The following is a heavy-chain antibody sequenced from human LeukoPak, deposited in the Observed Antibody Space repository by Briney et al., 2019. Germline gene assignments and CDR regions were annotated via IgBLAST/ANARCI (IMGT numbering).Heavy chain of an antibody. V-gene: IGHV1-2*02. Sequence: GASVKVSCKASGYTFTGYYMHWVRQAPGQGLEWMGWINPNSGGTNYAQKFQGRVTMTRDTSISTAYMELSRLRSDDTAVYYCAREPALDTYYYYYMDVWGKGTTVTVSS. CDR1: GYTFTGYY. D-gene: IGHD5-18*01. J-gene: IGHJ6*03. CDR3: AREPALDTYYYYYMDV. CDR2: INPNSGGT.